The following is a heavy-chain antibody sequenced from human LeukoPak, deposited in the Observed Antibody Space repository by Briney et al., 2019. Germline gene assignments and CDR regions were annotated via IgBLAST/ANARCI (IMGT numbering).Heavy chain of an antibody. CDR2: ISTGSYI. Sequence: GGSLRLSCAASGFTFSSYSMNWVRQTPGKGLEWITHISTGSYIAYADSVKGRFTISRDNSKNTLYLQMNSLRAEDTAVYYCAKSLGYCSSTSCYGNDYWGQGTLVTVSS. CDR1: GFTFSSYS. V-gene: IGHV3-21*05. CDR3: AKSLGYCSSTSCYGNDY. D-gene: IGHD2-2*01. J-gene: IGHJ4*02.